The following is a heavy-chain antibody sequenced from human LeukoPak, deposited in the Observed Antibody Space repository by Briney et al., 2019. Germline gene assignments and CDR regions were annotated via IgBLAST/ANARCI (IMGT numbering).Heavy chain of an antibody. CDR2: INHSGST. D-gene: IGHD6-13*01. J-gene: IGHJ4*02. V-gene: IGHV4-34*01. CDR1: GGSFSGYY. CDR3: ARGRSSSWYVPLDY. Sequence: PSETLSLTCAVYGGSFSGYYWSWIRQSPGKGLEWIGEINHSGSTKYNPSLKSRVTISVDTSKNQFSLKLSSVTAADTAVYYCARGRSSSWYVPLDYWGQGTLVTVSS.